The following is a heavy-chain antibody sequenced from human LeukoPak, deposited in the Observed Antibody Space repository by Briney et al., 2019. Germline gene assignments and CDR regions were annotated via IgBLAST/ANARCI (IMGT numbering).Heavy chain of an antibody. CDR3: ARTAGAVAGKDWFDP. J-gene: IGHJ5*02. CDR2: ISSSSSYI. V-gene: IGHV3-21*01. Sequence: GGSLRLSCAASRFTFSSYSMNWVRQAPGKGLEWVSSISSSSSYIYYADSVKGRFTISRDNAKNSLYLQMNSLRAEDTAVYYCARTAGAVAGKDWFDPWGQGTLVTVSS. D-gene: IGHD6-19*01. CDR1: RFTFSSYS.